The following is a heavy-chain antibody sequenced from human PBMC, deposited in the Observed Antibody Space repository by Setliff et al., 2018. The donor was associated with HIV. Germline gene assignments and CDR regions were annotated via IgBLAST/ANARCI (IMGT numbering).Heavy chain of an antibody. CDR1: GGSITSGGFY. Sequence: PSETLSLTCTDSGGSITSGGFYWSWIRQYPQKGLEWIGSIYYSGGTYYNPSLKSRVTMSVDTSKNQFSLKLSSVTAADTAVYYCARGDAMTSLGAFDIWGQGTMVTVSS. J-gene: IGHJ3*02. CDR2: IYYSGGT. CDR3: ARGDAMTSLGAFDI. V-gene: IGHV4-31*03. D-gene: IGHD2-2*01.